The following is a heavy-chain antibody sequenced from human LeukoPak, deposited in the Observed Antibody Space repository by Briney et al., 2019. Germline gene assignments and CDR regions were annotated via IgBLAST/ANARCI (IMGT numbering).Heavy chain of an antibody. CDR1: GYTFTSYY. CDR2: INPSGGST. Sequence: GASVKVSCKASGYTFTSYYMHWVRQAPGQGLEWMGIINPSGGSTSYAQKFQGRVTMTRDTSTSTVYMELSSLRSEDTAVYYCARDLNSRLRYFDWLGEAIDYWGQGTLVTVSS. V-gene: IGHV1-46*01. D-gene: IGHD3-9*01. J-gene: IGHJ4*02. CDR3: ARDLNSRLRYFDWLGEAIDY.